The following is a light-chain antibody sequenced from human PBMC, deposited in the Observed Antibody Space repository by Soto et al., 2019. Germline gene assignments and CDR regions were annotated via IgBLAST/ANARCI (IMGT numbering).Light chain of an antibody. CDR1: QSISSW. J-gene: IGKJ1*01. V-gene: IGKV1-5*01. CDR2: DAS. CDR3: QQYKSYPWT. Sequence: QYPSTLSASVGDRVTITCRASQSISSWLAWYQQKPGKAPKLLIYDASSLESGVPSRFSGSGSGTEFTLTISSLQPDDFATCYCQQYKSYPWTFGQGTKVDIK.